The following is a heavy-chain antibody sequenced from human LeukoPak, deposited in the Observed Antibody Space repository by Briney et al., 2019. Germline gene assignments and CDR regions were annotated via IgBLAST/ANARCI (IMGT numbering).Heavy chain of an antibody. V-gene: IGHV4-4*07. Sequence: PSETLSLTCAVSGGSITGFFWTWIRQPAGEGLQYIGRIFSRGGANYNPSLQSRVAMSVDTSQNLFSLKLTSVTAADTAAYFCARVATPDVSSPLDFWGQGILVTVSS. D-gene: IGHD6-19*01. J-gene: IGHJ4*02. CDR1: GGSITGFF. CDR3: ARVATPDVSSPLDF. CDR2: IFSRGGA.